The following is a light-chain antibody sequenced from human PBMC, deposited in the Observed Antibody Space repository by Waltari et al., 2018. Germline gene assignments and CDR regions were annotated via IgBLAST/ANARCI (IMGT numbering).Light chain of an antibody. CDR3: QQRSNWPPTWT. CDR1: QSVSSY. CDR2: DAS. Sequence: EIVLTQSPATLSLSPGERATLSCRASQSVSSYLAWYQQQPGQAPRLLIYDASHRATGIPARFSGSGSGTDFTLTISSLEPEDFAVYYCQQRSNWPPTWTFGQGTKVEIK. J-gene: IGKJ1*01. V-gene: IGKV3-11*01.